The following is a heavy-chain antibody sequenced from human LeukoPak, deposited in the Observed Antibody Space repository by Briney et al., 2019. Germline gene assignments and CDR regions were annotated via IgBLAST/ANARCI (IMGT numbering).Heavy chain of an antibody. V-gene: IGHV4-34*01. CDR1: GGSFSGYY. D-gene: IGHD4-17*01. Sequence: SETLSLTCAVYGGSFSGYYWSWIRQPPGKWLEWIGEINHSGSTNYNPSLKSRVTISVDTSKNQFSLKLSSVTAADTAVYYCARYTTTVTTFFDYWGQGTLVTVSS. J-gene: IGHJ4*02. CDR2: INHSGST. CDR3: ARYTTTVTTFFDY.